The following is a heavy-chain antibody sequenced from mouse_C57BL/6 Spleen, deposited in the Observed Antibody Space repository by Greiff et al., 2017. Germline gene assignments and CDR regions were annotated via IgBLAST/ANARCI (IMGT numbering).Heavy chain of an antibody. CDR1: GYTFTSYG. D-gene: IGHD1-1*01. Sequence: QVHVKQSGAELARPGASVKLSCKASGYTFTSYGISWVKQRTGQGLEWIGEIDPRSGNTYYNEKFKGKATLTADKSSSTAYMELRSLTSEDSAVYVCASWRNYYGSSWGGQGTTLTVSS. V-gene: IGHV1-81*01. CDR2: IDPRSGNT. CDR3: ASWRNYYGSSW. J-gene: IGHJ2*01.